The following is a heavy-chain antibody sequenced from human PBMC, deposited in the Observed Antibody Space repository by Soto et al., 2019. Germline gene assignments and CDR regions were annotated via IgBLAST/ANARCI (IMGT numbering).Heavy chain of an antibody. Sequence: GESLKISCKGSGYSFTNYWIGWVRQMPGKGLEWMGIIYPGDSDTSYSPSFQGQVTISVDKSMSTAYLQWSSLKASDTAMYYCARRDGLTFDYWGQGTRVTVSS. CDR2: IYPGDSDT. CDR3: ARRDGLTFDY. CDR1: GYSFTNYW. J-gene: IGHJ4*02. V-gene: IGHV5-51*01.